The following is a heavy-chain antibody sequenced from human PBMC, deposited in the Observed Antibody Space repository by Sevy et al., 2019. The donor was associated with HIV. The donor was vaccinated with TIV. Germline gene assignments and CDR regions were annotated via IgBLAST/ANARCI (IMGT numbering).Heavy chain of an antibody. D-gene: IGHD2-15*01. V-gene: IGHV1-8*01. CDR2: MNPNSGNT. CDR3: ARGLVVVAASPGYWFDP. Sequence: ASVKVSCKASGYTFTSYDINWVRQATGQGLEWRGWMNPNSGNTGYAQKFQGRVTMTRNTSISTAYMELSSLRSEDTAVYYCARGLVVVAASPGYWFDPWGQGTLVTVSS. J-gene: IGHJ5*02. CDR1: GYTFTSYD.